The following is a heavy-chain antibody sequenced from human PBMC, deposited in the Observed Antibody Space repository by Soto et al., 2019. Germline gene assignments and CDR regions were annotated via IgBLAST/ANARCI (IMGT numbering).Heavy chain of an antibody. V-gene: IGHV3-15*01. J-gene: IGHJ6*02. D-gene: IGHD6-13*01. CDR3: PTDSAAAGTDYYYYYGMDG. CDR2: SKRKTDGGTT. Sequence: EVQLVESGGGLVKPGGSLRLSCAASGFTFSNAWMSWVRQAPGKGLAWVGRSKRKTDGGTTDYAAPVKGRFTISREDSKNTLYLQMNTLKNEYTAVYYCPTDSAAAGTDYYYYYGMDGWGQGTTVTVSS. CDR1: GFTFSNAW.